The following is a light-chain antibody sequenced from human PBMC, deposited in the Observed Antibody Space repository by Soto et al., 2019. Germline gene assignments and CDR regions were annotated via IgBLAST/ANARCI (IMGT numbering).Light chain of an antibody. J-gene: IGKJ3*01. CDR2: GAS. V-gene: IGKV3-20*01. CDR1: QSVSSSN. Sequence: EIVLTQSPGTLSLSPGERATLSCRASQSVSSSNLAWYQQKPGQAPRLLISGASTRATGIPDRFSGSGSGTDFTLTISRLEPEDVAVYYCQQYGSSPFTFGPGTKVDIK. CDR3: QQYGSSPFT.